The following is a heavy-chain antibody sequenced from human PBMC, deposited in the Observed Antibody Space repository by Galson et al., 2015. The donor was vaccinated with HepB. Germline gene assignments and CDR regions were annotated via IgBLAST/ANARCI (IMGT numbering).Heavy chain of an antibody. D-gene: IGHD4-17*01. CDR2: TTYRGST. CDR1: GDSISSGAYY. CDR3: ARPYDGTTVSVGYFDL. J-gene: IGHJ2*01. V-gene: IGHV4-31*03. Sequence: TLSLTCTVSGDSISSGAYYWTWIRQHPGRGLEWIGYTTYRGSTYYNPSLKSRGTISVDTSENQFSLNLNSVTAADTAVYYCARPYDGTTVSVGYFDLWGRGTLVTVSS.